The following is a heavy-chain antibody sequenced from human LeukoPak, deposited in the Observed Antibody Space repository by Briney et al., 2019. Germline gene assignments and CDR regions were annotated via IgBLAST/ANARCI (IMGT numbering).Heavy chain of an antibody. CDR2: ISGSGGST. J-gene: IGHJ6*02. CDR1: GFTFSSYA. D-gene: IGHD4-17*01. V-gene: IGHV3-23*01. Sequence: GGSLRLSCAASGFTFSSYAMSWVRQAPGKGLEWASAISGSGGSTYYADSVKGRFTISRDNSKNTLYLQMNSLRAEDTAVYYCALTVTIYYYYGMDVWGQGTTVTVSS. CDR3: ALTVTIYYYYGMDV.